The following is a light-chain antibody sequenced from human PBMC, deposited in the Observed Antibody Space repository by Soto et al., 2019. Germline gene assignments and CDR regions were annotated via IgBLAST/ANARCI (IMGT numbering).Light chain of an antibody. Sequence: QSALTQPASVSGSPGQSITISCTGTTNDIAVYSYVAWYQQHPGKAPNLMIYDVTTRPSGVSDRFSGSKSGDTASLTISGLQAEDEASYYCSSYRSGSTTVVFGGGTKVTVL. V-gene: IGLV2-14*03. J-gene: IGLJ3*02. CDR1: TNDIAVYSY. CDR2: DVT. CDR3: SSYRSGSTTVV.